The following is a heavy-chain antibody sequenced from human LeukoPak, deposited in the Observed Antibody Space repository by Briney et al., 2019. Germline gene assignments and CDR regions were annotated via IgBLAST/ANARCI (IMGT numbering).Heavy chain of an antibody. J-gene: IGHJ4*02. CDR2: ISSSSSTI. V-gene: IGHV3-48*01. D-gene: IGHD1-20*01. CDR3: AKDLLTGDFDY. Sequence: PGGSLRLSCAASGFTFRNYGMHWVRQAPGKGLEWVSYISSSSSTIYYADSVKGRFTISRDNAKNSLYLQMNSLRAEDTAVYYCAKDLLTGDFDYWGQGTLVTVSS. CDR1: GFTFRNYG.